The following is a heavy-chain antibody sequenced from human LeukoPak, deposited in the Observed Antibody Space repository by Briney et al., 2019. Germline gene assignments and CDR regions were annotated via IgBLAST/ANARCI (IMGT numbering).Heavy chain of an antibody. J-gene: IGHJ4*02. Sequence: HAGGSLRLSCAASGFTFRSYGMHWVRQAPGKGLEWVSAISGSGGSTYYADSVKGRFTISRDNSKNTLYLQMNSLRAEDTAVYYCAKAEVHPLNIVVGGEMLDYWGQGTLVTVSS. V-gene: IGHV3-23*01. CDR2: ISGSGGST. D-gene: IGHD3-22*01. CDR3: AKAEVHPLNIVVGGEMLDY. CDR1: GFTFRSYG.